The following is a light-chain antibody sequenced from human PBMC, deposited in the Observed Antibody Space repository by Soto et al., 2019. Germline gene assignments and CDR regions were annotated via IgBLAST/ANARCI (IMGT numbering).Light chain of an antibody. V-gene: IGLV2-8*01. CDR3: GSYLGVNNYV. CDR2: QVN. Sequence: QSVLTQPPSASGSPGQSVSISCTGTSSDVGGYNYVSWYQQHPGKAPKLMIYQVNKRPSGVPDRFFGSKSGNTASLTVSGLQADDEADYYCGSYLGVNNYVFRTGTKVTVL. CDR1: SSDVGGYNY. J-gene: IGLJ1*01.